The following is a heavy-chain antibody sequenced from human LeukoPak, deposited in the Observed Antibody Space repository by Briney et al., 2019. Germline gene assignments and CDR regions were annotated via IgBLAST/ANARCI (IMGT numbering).Heavy chain of an antibody. Sequence: PSETLSLTCTVSGGSISSYYWSWIRQPPGKGLEWIGYIYYSGSTNYNPSLKSRVTISVDTSKNQFSLKLSSVTAADTAMYYCARSSYGGYYDSSGYYGYWGQGTLVTVSS. CDR2: IYYSGST. CDR1: GGSISSYY. CDR3: ARSSYGGYYDSSGYYGY. D-gene: IGHD3-22*01. J-gene: IGHJ4*02. V-gene: IGHV4-59*08.